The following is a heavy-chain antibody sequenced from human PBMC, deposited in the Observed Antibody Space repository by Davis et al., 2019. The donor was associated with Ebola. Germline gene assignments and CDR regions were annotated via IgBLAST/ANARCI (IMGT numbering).Heavy chain of an antibody. V-gene: IGHV3-23*01. CDR2: ISGSGGST. D-gene: IGHD3-22*01. J-gene: IGHJ4*02. Sequence: GGSLRLSCAASGFTFSSYAMSWVRQAPGKGLEWVSAISGSGGSTYYADSVKGRFTISRDNAKNSLYLQMNSLRAEDTAVYYCARAKNYYDSSGYLGYWGQGTLVTVSS. CDR3: ARAKNYYDSSGYLGY. CDR1: GFTFSSYA.